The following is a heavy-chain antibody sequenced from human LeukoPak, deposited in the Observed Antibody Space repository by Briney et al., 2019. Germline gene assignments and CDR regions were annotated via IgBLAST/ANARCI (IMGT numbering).Heavy chain of an antibody. CDR2: ISGSDGRT. CDR3: AKDGVGSTMVRGASPGFFDY. Sequence: PGGSLRLSCAVSGFTFINYAMSWVRQAPGKGLEWVSSISGSDGRTYYADSVKGRFTISRDNSKNTLYLQMNSLRAEDTAVYYCAKDGVGSTMVRGASPGFFDYWGQGTLVTVSS. V-gene: IGHV3-23*01. J-gene: IGHJ4*02. CDR1: GFTFINYA. D-gene: IGHD3-10*01.